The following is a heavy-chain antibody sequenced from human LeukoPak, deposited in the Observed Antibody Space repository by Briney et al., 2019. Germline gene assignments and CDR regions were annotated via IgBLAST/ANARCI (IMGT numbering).Heavy chain of an antibody. Sequence: TGGSLRLSCAASGFLFSTSGMHWVRQAPGKGLEWVAVIWVDGSNKHYADSVKGRFTISRDNSENTLYLQMNSLRAEDTAVYYCARDPSYCSSTSCYVGIPLYYYYPMDVWGQGTTVTVSS. CDR1: GFLFSTSG. J-gene: IGHJ6*02. V-gene: IGHV3-33*01. CDR2: IWVDGSNK. D-gene: IGHD2-2*01. CDR3: ARDPSYCSSTSCYVGIPLYYYYPMDV.